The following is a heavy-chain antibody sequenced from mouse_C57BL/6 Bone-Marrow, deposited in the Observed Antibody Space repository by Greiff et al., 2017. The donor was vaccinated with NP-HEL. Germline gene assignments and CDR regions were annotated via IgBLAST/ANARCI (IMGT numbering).Heavy chain of an antibody. V-gene: IGHV7-3*01. D-gene: IGHD1-1*01. Sequence: EVQRVESGGGLVQPGGSLSLSCAASGFTFTDYYMSWVRQPPGKALEWLGFIRNKANGYTTEYSASVKGRFTISRDNSQSILYLQMNALRAEDSATYYCASSIASAMDYWGQGTSVTVSS. CDR1: GFTFTDYY. J-gene: IGHJ4*01. CDR2: IRNKANGYTT. CDR3: ASSIASAMDY.